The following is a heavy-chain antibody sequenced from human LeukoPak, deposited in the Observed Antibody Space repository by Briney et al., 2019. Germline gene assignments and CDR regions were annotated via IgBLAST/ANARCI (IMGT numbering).Heavy chain of an antibody. CDR2: LSAYNGNT. Sequence: ASVKVSCKASGYTFTSYGISWVRQAPGQGLEWMGWLSAYNGNTNYAQKLQGRVTMTTDTSTSTAYMELRSLRSDDTAVYYCARDWGPYYYDSSGYYLYYWGQGTLVTVSS. D-gene: IGHD3-22*01. V-gene: IGHV1-18*01. CDR1: GYTFTSYG. J-gene: IGHJ4*02. CDR3: ARDWGPYYYDSSGYYLYY.